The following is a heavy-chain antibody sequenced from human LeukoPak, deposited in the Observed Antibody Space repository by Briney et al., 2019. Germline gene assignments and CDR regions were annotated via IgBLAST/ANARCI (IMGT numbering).Heavy chain of an antibody. D-gene: IGHD2-15*01. V-gene: IGHV3-73*01. CDR1: GFTFSGSA. CDR2: IRSKANGDAT. J-gene: IGHJ4*02. Sequence: GGSLRLSCAASGFTFSGSAMHWVRQASGKGLEWVGRIRSKANGDATAYAASVKGRFTISRDDSKSTAYLQMNSLKTEDTAVYYCTGSLGYCSGGSCYGPDYWGQGALVTVSS. CDR3: TGSLGYCSGGSCYGPDY.